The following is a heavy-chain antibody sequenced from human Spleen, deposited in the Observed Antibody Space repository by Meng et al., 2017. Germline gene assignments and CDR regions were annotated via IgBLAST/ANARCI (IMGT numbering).Heavy chain of an antibody. V-gene: IGHV1-2*06. CDR2: INPKSGDT. J-gene: IGHJ4*02. Sequence: ASVKVSCKASGYTFPDYWLHWVRRAPGQGLEWMGRINPKSGDTHYAQRFQGRVTMTGDTSISTAYMELSGLRSDDTAVYYCARGEDIAAAPPPIDFDYWGKGTLVTVS. CDR3: ARGEDIAAAPPPIDFDY. D-gene: IGHD6-13*01. CDR1: GYTFPDYW.